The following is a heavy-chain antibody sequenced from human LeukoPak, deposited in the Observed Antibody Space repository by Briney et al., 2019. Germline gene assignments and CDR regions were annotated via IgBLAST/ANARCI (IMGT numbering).Heavy chain of an antibody. V-gene: IGHV4-59*01. CDR2: IYYSGST. J-gene: IGHJ4*02. D-gene: IGHD6-19*01. Sequence: SETLSLTCTVSGGSISSYYWSWIRQPPGKGLKWIGYIYYSGSTNYNPSLKSRVTISVDTSKNQFSLKLSSVTAADTAVYYCARATAVAGNHYWGQGTLVTVSS. CDR1: GGSISSYY. CDR3: ARATAVAGNHY.